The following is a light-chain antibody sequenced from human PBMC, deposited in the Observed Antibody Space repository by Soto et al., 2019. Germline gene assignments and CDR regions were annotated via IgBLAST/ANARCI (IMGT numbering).Light chain of an antibody. J-gene: IGKJ1*01. Sequence: IVMRQSPDTLSVSPGERATLSCRASQSVSRNLAWYHQKPGQAPRVLIYGASRRATGIPDRFSGGGSWTDFTLTITRLEPEDFAVYYCQYYGNSPLTFGQGTKVDIK. CDR2: GAS. V-gene: IGKV3-20*01. CDR1: QSVSRN. CDR3: QYYGNSPLT.